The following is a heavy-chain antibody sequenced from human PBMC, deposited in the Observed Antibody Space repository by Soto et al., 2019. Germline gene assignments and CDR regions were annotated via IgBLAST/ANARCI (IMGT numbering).Heavy chain of an antibody. V-gene: IGHV4-34*01. J-gene: IGHJ6*03. CDR3: ARVGIAVAGDYYYYMDV. CDR2: INHSGST. D-gene: IGHD6-19*01. Sequence: SETLSLTCAVYGGSFSGYYWSWIRQPPGKGLEWIGEINHSGSTNYNPSLKSRVTISVDTSKNQFSLKLSSVTAADTAVYYCARVGIAVAGDYYYYMDVWGKGTTVTRLL. CDR1: GGSFSGYY.